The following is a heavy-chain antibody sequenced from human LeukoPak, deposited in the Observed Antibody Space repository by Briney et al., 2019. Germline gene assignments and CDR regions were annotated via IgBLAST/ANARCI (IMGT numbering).Heavy chain of an antibody. CDR2: IIPIFGRA. D-gene: IGHD5-18*01. CDR1: GGXFTSYA. Sequence: SVTVSCKASGGXFTSYAMSWVRQAPGQGLEWMGGIIPIFGRANYAQKFQGRVTITAEESTSTVYMELSSLRSEDTAGYYCALRPGPWIQLWFFDYWGQGTLVTVSS. V-gene: IGHV1-69*01. J-gene: IGHJ4*02. CDR3: ALRPGPWIQLWFFDY.